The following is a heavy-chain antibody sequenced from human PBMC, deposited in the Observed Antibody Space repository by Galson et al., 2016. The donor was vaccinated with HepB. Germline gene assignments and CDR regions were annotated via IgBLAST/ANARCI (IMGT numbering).Heavy chain of an antibody. CDR1: GFTFSSYA. CDR2: MSGSDDI. CDR3: AKDKRGHSSAWYWYFDY. J-gene: IGHJ4*02. V-gene: IGHV3-23*01. Sequence: SLRLSCAASGFTFSSYAMAWVRQAPGKGLEWVSGMSGSDDIYYSPTVKGRFTISRDNSKNTVFLQLTSLRAEDTAVYYCAKDKRGHSSAWYWYFDYWGPGTLISVSS. D-gene: IGHD6-13*01.